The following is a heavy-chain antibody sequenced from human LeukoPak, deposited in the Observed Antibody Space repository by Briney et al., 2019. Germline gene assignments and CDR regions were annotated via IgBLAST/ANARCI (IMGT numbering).Heavy chain of an antibody. Sequence: ASVKVSCKASGYTFTSYYMHWVRQAPGQGLEGMGIINPSGGSTSYAQKFQGRVTMTRDTSTSTVYMELSSLRSEDTAVYYCARALYSGSYYGSRYPYAFDIWGQGTMVAVSS. J-gene: IGHJ3*02. CDR1: GYTFTSYY. CDR2: INPSGGST. CDR3: ARALYSGSYYGSRYPYAFDI. V-gene: IGHV1-46*01. D-gene: IGHD1-26*01.